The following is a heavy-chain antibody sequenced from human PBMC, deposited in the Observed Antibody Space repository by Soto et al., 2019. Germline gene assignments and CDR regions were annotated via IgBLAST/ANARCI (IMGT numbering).Heavy chain of an antibody. J-gene: IGHJ4*02. CDR3: ARDKITGLFDY. V-gene: IGHV4-30-2*01. Sequence: SETLSLTCAVSGGSISSGGYSWSWLRQPPGKGLEWIGYIFHSGSTYYNPSLKSRVTISVDGSKNHFSLELSSVTAADTAVYYCARDKITGLFDYWGQGTLVTVPQ. CDR2: IFHSGST. D-gene: IGHD2-8*02. CDR1: GGSISSGGYS.